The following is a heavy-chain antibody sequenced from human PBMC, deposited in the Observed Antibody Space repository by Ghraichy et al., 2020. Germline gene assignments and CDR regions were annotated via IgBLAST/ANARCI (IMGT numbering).Heavy chain of an antibody. J-gene: IGHJ4*02. CDR3: AKDLRDGPRGYYDSSGYIDY. V-gene: IGHV3-23*01. CDR2: ISGSGGST. Sequence: GESLNISCAASGFTFSSYAMSWVRQAPGKGLEWVSAISGSGGSTYYADSVKGRFTISRDNSKNTLYLQMNSLRAEDTAVYYCAKDLRDGPRGYYDSSGYIDYWGQGTLVTVSS. CDR1: GFTFSSYA. D-gene: IGHD3-22*01.